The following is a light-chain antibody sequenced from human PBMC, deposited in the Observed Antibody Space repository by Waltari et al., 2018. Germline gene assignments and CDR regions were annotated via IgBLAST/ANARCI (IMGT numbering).Light chain of an antibody. CDR3: SSYTRSNTLV. J-gene: IGLJ2*01. CDR1: SSDVGGYNY. V-gene: IGLV2-14*03. Sequence: QSALTQPASVSGSPGQSITVSCTGSSSDVGGYNYVSWYQQHPGKAPKLMLYDVTNRPPGVSSGFSGSKSANTASLAISGLQAEDEADYYCSSYTRSNTLVFGGGTKLTVL. CDR2: DVT.